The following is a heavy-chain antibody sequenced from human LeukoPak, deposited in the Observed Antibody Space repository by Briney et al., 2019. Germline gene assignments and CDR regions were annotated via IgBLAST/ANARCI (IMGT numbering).Heavy chain of an antibody. Sequence: GGSLRLSCAASGFTLSSYSMNWVRQAPGEGREWVSSIRSSSSYIYYADSVKARFPLSRDNANHSLYLQMNSLRAEDTAVYYCAREPGIYWGQGTLVTVSS. J-gene: IGHJ4*02. V-gene: IGHV3-21*01. CDR2: IRSSSSYI. CDR1: GFTLSSYS. CDR3: AREPGIY.